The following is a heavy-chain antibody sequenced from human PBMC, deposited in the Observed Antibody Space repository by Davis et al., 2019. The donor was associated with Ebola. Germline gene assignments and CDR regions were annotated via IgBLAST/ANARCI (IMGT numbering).Heavy chain of an antibody. V-gene: IGHV4-59*08. D-gene: IGHD4-17*01. CDR2: IYYSGST. Sequence: SETLSLTCAVYGVSFSGSYWSWIRQSPGNGLEWIGYIYYSGSTNYNPSLKSRVTISVDTSKNQFSLKVSSVTAADTAVYYCARGWPSTVTTDYYAMDAWGKGTTVTVSS. CDR1: GVSFSGSY. J-gene: IGHJ6*04. CDR3: ARGWPSTVTTDYYAMDA.